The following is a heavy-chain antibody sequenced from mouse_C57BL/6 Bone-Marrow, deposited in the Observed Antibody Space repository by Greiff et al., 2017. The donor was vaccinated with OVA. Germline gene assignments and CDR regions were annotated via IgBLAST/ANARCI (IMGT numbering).Heavy chain of an antibody. J-gene: IGHJ2*01. CDR1: GFTFSDYG. Sequence: EVQLQESGGGLVQPGGSLKLSCAASGFTFSDYGMAWVRQAPRKGPEWVAFISNLAYSIYYADTVTGRFTISRENAKNTLYLEMSSLRSEDTAMYYCARHRNGYDGFDYWGQGTTLTVSS. CDR2: ISNLAYSI. CDR3: ARHRNGYDGFDY. V-gene: IGHV5-15*01. D-gene: IGHD2-2*01.